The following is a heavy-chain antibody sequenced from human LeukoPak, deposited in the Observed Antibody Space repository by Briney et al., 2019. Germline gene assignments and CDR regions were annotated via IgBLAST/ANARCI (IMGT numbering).Heavy chain of an antibody. V-gene: IGHV3-21*04. CDR3: ARDPGSGYEEHFDY. CDR1: GFTFSSYS. J-gene: IGHJ4*02. CDR2: ITRSSYI. Sequence: GGSLRLSCAASGFTFSSYSMNWVRQAPGKGLEWVSSITRSSYIYYADSVKGRFTISRDNAKDSLYLQMNSLRAEDTAVYYCARDPGSGYEEHFDYWGQGTLVTVSS. D-gene: IGHD5-12*01.